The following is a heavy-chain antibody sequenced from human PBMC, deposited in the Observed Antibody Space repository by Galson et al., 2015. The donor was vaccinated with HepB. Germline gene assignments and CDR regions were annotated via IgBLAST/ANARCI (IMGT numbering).Heavy chain of an antibody. CDR1: GFTFSSYA. Sequence: SLRLSCAASGFTFSSYAMHWVRQAPGKGLEWVAVISYGGSNKYYADSVKGRFTISRDNSKNTLYLQMNSLRTEDTAVYYCARDDCSSTSCHFDYWGQGTLVTVSS. CDR2: ISYGGSNK. CDR3: ARDDCSSTSCHFDY. D-gene: IGHD2-2*01. V-gene: IGHV3-30-3*01. J-gene: IGHJ4*02.